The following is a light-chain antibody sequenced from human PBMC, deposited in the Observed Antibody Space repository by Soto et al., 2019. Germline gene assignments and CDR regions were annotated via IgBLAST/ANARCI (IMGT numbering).Light chain of an antibody. CDR1: DSNIGSNS. CDR2: YNN. CDR3: AAWDASLSACV. V-gene: IGLV1-47*02. J-gene: IGLJ1*01. Sequence: QSVLTQPPSASGTAGQVVTISCSGGDSNIGSNSVYWYQHLPRMAPKLLIYYNNQRPSGVPDRFSGSRSGTSASLAIVGLQSEDDAVYYCAAWDASLSACVFGNGTKLTVL.